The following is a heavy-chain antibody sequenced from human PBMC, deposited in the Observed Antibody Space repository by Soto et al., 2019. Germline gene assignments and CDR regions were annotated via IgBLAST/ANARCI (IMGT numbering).Heavy chain of an antibody. J-gene: IGHJ5*02. V-gene: IGHV1-2*04. CDR3: AREDRHYDILTGQNYNWFDP. Sequence: GASVKVSCKASGYTFTGYYMHWVRQAPGQGLEWMGWINPNSGGTNYAQKFQGWVTMTRDTSISTAYMELSRLRSDDTAVYYCAREDRHYDILTGQNYNWFDPWGQGTLVTVSS. D-gene: IGHD3-9*01. CDR1: GYTFTGYY. CDR2: INPNSGGT.